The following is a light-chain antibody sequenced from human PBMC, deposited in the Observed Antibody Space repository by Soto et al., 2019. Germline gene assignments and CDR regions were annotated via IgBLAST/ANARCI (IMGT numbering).Light chain of an antibody. CDR2: EVT. CDR3: SSYTSGSTLVV. J-gene: IGLJ2*01. CDR1: SSDVGAYNY. V-gene: IGLV2-14*01. Sequence: QSALTQPASVSGSPGQSITISCTGSSSDVGAYNYVSWYQQHPGKAPRLMLYEVTNRPSGVSNRFSGSKSGNTASLTISGLRAEDEADYYCSSYTSGSTLVVFGGGTKLTVL.